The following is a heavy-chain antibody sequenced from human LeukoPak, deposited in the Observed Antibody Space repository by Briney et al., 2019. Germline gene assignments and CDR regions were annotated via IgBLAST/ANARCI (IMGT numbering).Heavy chain of an antibody. CDR2: ISGSGGST. J-gene: IGHJ3*02. D-gene: IGHD3-9*01. CDR1: GFTFSIYA. V-gene: IGHV3-23*01. CDR3: AKDSILTGYYPFDAFDI. Sequence: GSLRLSCAASGFTFSIYAMSWVRQAPGKGLEWVSAISGSGGSTYYADSVKGRFTISRDNSKNTLYLQMNSLRAEDTAVYYCAKDSILTGYYPFDAFDIWGQGTMVTVSS.